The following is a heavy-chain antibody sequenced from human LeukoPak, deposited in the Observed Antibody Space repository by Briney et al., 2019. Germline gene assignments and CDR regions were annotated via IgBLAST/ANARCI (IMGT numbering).Heavy chain of an antibody. CDR2: ISYDGITE. J-gene: IGHJ4*02. Sequence: GGSLRLSCEASGFAFSSSAMHWVRQAPGKGLEWVSLISYDGITEDYSDSVKGRFTISRDNFKNTLFLQMHSLRDEDTAVYFCAATDTRGPREFDYWGQGTLVTVSS. CDR3: AATDTRGPREFDY. V-gene: IGHV3-30*04. D-gene: IGHD3-22*01. CDR1: GFAFSSSA.